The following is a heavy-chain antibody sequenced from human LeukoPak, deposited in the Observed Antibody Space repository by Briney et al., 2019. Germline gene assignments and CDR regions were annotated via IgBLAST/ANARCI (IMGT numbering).Heavy chain of an antibody. CDR3: ALAPNSNWFDF. CDR2: IHYSGNS. CDR1: GDSISDFY. V-gene: IGHV4-59*03. D-gene: IGHD2-8*01. J-gene: IGHJ5*01. Sequence: SETLSLTCSVSGDSISDFYWTWIRQPPGKRLEWIGNIHYSGNSNYIPSLQSRVTISIDTSRKQLFLKLTSVTAADTAVYYCALAPNSNWFDFWGQGTLVTVSS.